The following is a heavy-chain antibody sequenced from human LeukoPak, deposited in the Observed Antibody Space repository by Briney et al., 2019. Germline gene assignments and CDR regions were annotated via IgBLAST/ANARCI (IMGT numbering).Heavy chain of an antibody. CDR2: IGDDQ. J-gene: IGHJ4*02. V-gene: IGHV3-30*02. D-gene: IGHD3-22*01. CDR1: GFTFSRYG. CDR3: AKDDYYDTSGYRD. Sequence: GGSLRLSCAASGFTFSRYGMHWVRQAPGRGLEWVALIGDDQYYTDSVRGRFSISRDNSKNTLYLQMNSLRAEDTAVYYCAKDDYYDTSGYRDWGQGTLVTVSS.